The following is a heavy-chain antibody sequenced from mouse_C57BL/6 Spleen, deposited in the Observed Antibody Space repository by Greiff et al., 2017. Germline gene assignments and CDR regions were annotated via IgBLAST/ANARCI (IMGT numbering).Heavy chain of an antibody. D-gene: IGHD2-3*01. CDR1: GFNIKNTY. CDR3: ARGRYYGYPLYAMDY. CDR2: IDPANGNT. V-gene: IGHV14-3*01. Sequence: EVQLQESVAELVRPGASVKLSCTASGFNIKNTYMHWVKQRPEQGLEWIGRIDPANGNTKYAPQFQSKATITADTSSNTAYLQLSSLKSEDTAIYYYARGRYYGYPLYAMDYWGQGTSVTVSS. J-gene: IGHJ4*01.